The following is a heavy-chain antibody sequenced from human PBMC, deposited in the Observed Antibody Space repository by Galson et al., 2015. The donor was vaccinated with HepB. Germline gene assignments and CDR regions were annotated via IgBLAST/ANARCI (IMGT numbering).Heavy chain of an antibody. CDR1: GFTFITYA. V-gene: IGHV3-23*01. D-gene: IGHD2-15*01. Sequence: SLRLSCAASGFTFITYAMSWVRQAPGRGLEWVSGISASAGRTYYADSVKGRLTISRDNSKNTVYLEMNSLRVEDTAEYYCAKDGGDCSDGECYYFDCWGQGILVTVSS. J-gene: IGHJ4*02. CDR3: AKDGGDCSDGECYYFDC. CDR2: ISASAGRT.